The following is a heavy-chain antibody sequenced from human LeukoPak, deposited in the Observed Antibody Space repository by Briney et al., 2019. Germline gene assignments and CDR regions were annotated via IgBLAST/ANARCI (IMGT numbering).Heavy chain of an antibody. J-gene: IGHJ5*02. CDR3: ARDPRPGITIFGVVTDNWFDP. V-gene: IGHV1-2*02. D-gene: IGHD3-3*01. Sequence: ASVKVSCEASGYTFTGYYMHWVRQAPGQGLECMGWINPNSGGTNYAQKFQGRVTMTRDTSISTAYMELSRLRSDDTAVYYCARDPRPGITIFGVVTDNWFDPWGQGTLVTVSS. CDR2: INPNSGGT. CDR1: GYTFTGYY.